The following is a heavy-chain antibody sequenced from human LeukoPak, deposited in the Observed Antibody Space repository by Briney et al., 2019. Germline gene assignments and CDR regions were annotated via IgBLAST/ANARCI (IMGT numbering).Heavy chain of an antibody. CDR3: ARGAYYYDSSDAFDI. CDR1: GFTFSSYD. D-gene: IGHD3-22*01. CDR2: IGTAGDT. J-gene: IGHJ3*02. Sequence: GGSLRLSCAASGFTFSSYDMHWVRQATGKGLEWVSAIGTAGDTYYPGSVKGRFPISRENAKNSLYLQMNSLRAGDTAVYYCARGAYYYDSSDAFDIWGQGTMVTVSS. V-gene: IGHV3-13*01.